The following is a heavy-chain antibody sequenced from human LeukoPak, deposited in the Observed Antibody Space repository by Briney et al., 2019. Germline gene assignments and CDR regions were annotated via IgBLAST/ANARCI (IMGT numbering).Heavy chain of an antibody. J-gene: IGHJ4*02. D-gene: IGHD2-2*01. CDR2: IYTSGST. CDR3: ARGGGYCSSTSCSAKNKRFDY. V-gene: IGHV4-4*07. Sequence: SETLSLTCTVSGGSISSYYWSWIRQPAGKGLEWIGRIYTSGSTNYNPSLKSRVTMSVDTSKNQFSLNLSSVTAADTAVYYCARGGGYCSSTSCSAKNKRFDYWGQGTLVTVSS. CDR1: GGSISSYY.